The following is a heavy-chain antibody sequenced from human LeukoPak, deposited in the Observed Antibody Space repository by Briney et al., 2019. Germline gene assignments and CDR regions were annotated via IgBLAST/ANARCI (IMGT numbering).Heavy chain of an antibody. CDR3: AKATSVGAPALGMDV. D-gene: IGHD1-26*01. Sequence: PGGSLRLSCAASGFSFDVYAMHWVRQAPGKGLEWVSGISWNSGSIGYADSVEGRFTISRDNAKNSLYLQMNSLRAEDTALYYCAKATSVGAPALGMDVWGQGTTVTVSS. J-gene: IGHJ6*02. CDR1: GFSFDVYA. CDR2: ISWNSGSI. V-gene: IGHV3-9*01.